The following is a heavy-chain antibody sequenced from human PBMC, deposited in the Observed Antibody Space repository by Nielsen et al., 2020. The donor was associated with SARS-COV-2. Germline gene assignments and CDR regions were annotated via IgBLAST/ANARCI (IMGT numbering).Heavy chain of an antibody. Sequence: SVKVSCKASGGTFSSYTISWVRQAPGQGLEWMGGIISIFGTANYAQKFQGRVTITADESTSTAYMELSSLRSEDTAVYYCARDRGYSDAFDIWGQGTMVTVSS. J-gene: IGHJ3*02. D-gene: IGHD2-15*01. V-gene: IGHV1-69*13. CDR2: IISIFGTA. CDR1: GGTFSSYT. CDR3: ARDRGYSDAFDI.